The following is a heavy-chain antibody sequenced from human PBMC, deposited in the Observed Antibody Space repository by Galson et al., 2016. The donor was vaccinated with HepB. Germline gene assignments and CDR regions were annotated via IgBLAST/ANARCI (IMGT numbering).Heavy chain of an antibody. V-gene: IGHV4-39*01. J-gene: IGHJ4*02. CDR3: TRHLEWERRQFEY. Sequence: SETLSLTCSVSGGQIRDSRYYWGWVRLTPGKGLEWIGSLFYSDYTTYSPSLRSRVIISVDASENDFSLKLTSVTSTDTGVYFCTRHLEWERRQFEYWGQGARVIVAS. CDR1: GGQIRDSRYY. CDR2: LFYSDYT. D-gene: IGHD1-1*01.